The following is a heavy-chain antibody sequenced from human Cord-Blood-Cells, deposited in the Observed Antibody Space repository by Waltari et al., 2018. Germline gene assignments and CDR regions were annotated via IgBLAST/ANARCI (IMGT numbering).Heavy chain of an antibody. CDR3: ATDAPPASWGTNDAFDI. J-gene: IGHJ3*02. V-gene: IGHV1-69-2*01. CDR1: GYTFTDYY. CDR2: VDPEDGET. Sequence: EVQLVQSGAEVKKPGATVKISCKVSGYTFTDYYMHWVQQAPGKGLEWMGLVDPEDGETIYAEKFQGRVTITADTSTDTAYMELSSLRSEDTAVYYCATDAPPASWGTNDAFDIWGKGTMVTVSS. D-gene: IGHD7-27*01.